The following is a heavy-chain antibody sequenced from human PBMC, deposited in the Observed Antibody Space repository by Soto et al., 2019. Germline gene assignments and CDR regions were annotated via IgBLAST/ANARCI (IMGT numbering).Heavy chain of an antibody. CDR2: IYDSGST. J-gene: IGHJ5*02. CDR1: GASISSVYYY. CDR3: ASIYDSSGYYYGNNWLDP. Sequence: SETLSLTWSVSGASISSVYYYWSWIRQHPGKGLEWIGYIYDSGSTYYNPSLKSRVTISVDTSKNQFSLKLSSVTAADTAVYYCASIYDSSGYYYGNNWLDPWGQGTLVTVSS. D-gene: IGHD3-22*01. V-gene: IGHV4-31*02.